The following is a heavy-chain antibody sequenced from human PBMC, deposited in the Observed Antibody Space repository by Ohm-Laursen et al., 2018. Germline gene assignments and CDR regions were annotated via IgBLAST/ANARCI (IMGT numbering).Heavy chain of an antibody. CDR1: GSSISNYY. J-gene: IGHJ4*02. V-gene: IGHV4-59*01. CDR3: ARFPLPPRSGWYYFDY. D-gene: IGHD6-19*01. CDR2: IYYSGST. Sequence: SETLSLTCTVSGSSISNYYWSWIRQPPGKGLEWIGYIYYSGSTNYNPSLKSRVTISVDTSKNQFSLKLSSVTAADTAVYYCARFPLPPRSGWYYFDYWGQGTLVTVSS.